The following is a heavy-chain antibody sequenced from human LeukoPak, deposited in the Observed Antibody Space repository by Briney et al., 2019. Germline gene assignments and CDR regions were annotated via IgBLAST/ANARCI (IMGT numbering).Heavy chain of an antibody. CDR3: ARVKYYYDSSAPKGNYYYGMDV. V-gene: IGHV4-39*07. CDR1: GGSISSSSYY. CDR2: INHSGST. J-gene: IGHJ6*02. Sequence: SETLSLTCTVSGGSISSSSYYWGWIRQPPGKGLEWIGEINHSGSTNYNPSLKSRVTISVDTSKNQFSLKLSSVTAADTAVYYCARVKYYYDSSAPKGNYYYGMDVWGQGTTVTVSS. D-gene: IGHD3-22*01.